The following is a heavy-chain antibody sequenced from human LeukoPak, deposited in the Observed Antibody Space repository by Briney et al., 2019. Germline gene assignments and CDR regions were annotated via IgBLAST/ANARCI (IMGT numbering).Heavy chain of an antibody. D-gene: IGHD6-19*01. CDR3: ARTYSSGWYYFDY. Sequence: SETLSLTCAVYGGSFSGYYWSWIRQPPGKGLEWIGEINHSGSTNYNPSLKSRVTMSVDKSKNQFSLKLSSVTAADTAVYYCARTYSSGWYYFDYWGQGTLVTVSS. J-gene: IGHJ4*02. CDR1: GGSFSGYY. V-gene: IGHV4-34*01. CDR2: INHSGST.